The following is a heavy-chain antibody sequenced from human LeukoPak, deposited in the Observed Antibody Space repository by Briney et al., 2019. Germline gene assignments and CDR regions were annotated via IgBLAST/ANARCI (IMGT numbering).Heavy chain of an antibody. CDR1: GGSISSYY. CDR3: ARGVYIAAAQYGY. Sequence: SETPSLTCTVSGGSISSYYWSWIRQPPGKGLEWIGYIYYSGTTNYNPSLKSRVTIPGDTSKNQFSLKLSSVTAADTAVYYCARGVYIAAAQYGYWGQGTLVTVSS. CDR2: IYYSGTT. J-gene: IGHJ4*02. V-gene: IGHV4-59*12. D-gene: IGHD6-13*01.